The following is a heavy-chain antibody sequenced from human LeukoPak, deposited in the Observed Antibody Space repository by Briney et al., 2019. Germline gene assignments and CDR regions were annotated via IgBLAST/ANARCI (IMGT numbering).Heavy chain of an antibody. Sequence: PGGSLRLSCAASGFTFSSYSMNWVRQAPGKGLEWVSSISSSSSCIYYADSVKGRFTISRDNAKNSLYLQMNSLRAEDTAVYYCARVYYYDSSGYYYGFDFGYWGQGTLVTVSS. V-gene: IGHV3-21*01. CDR1: GFTFSSYS. J-gene: IGHJ4*02. CDR3: ARVYYYDSSGYYYGFDFGY. CDR2: ISSSSSCI. D-gene: IGHD3-22*01.